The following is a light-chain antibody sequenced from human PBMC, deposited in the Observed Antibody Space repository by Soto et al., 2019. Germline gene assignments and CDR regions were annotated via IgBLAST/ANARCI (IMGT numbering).Light chain of an antibody. CDR2: DAS. CDR3: HQYNSYSFT. V-gene: IGKV1-5*01. Sequence: DIQMTQSPSTLSASVGDRVTITCRASQSISSWLAWYQQKPGKAPKLLIYDASSLESGVPSRFSGSGSGTEFTLTISSLQPDAFATYYCHQYNSYSFTFGPGTKVDIK. CDR1: QSISSW. J-gene: IGKJ3*01.